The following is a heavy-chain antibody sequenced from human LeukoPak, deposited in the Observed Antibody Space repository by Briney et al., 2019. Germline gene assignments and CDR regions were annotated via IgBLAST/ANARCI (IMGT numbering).Heavy chain of an antibody. CDR2: IRSKAYGGTT. CDR3: TRAGGWEDFDY. CDR1: GFTFGDYA. J-gene: IGHJ4*02. V-gene: IGHV3-49*04. Sequence: PGRSLRLSCTASGFTFGDYAMSWDRQAPGRGLEWVGFIRSKAYGGTTEYAASVKGGFTISRDDSKSIAYLQMNSLKTEDTAVYYCTRAGGWEDFDYWGQGTLVTVSS. D-gene: IGHD1-26*01.